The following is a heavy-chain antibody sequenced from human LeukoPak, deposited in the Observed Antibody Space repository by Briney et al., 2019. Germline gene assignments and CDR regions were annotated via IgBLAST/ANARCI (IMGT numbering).Heavy chain of an antibody. J-gene: IGHJ4*02. CDR3: ARRSFYDFWSGHPFDY. V-gene: IGHV4-38-2*02. Sequence: PSETLSLTCTVSGYSISSGYYWGWIRQPPGKGLEWIGSFFHSGSTFYNPSFKSRVTISVDTSKNQFSLKLSSVTAADTAVYYCARRSFYDFWSGHPFDYWGQGTLVTVSS. D-gene: IGHD3-3*01. CDR2: FFHSGST. CDR1: GYSISSGYY.